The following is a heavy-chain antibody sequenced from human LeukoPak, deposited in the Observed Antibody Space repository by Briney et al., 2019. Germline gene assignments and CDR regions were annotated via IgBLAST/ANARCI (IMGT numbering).Heavy chain of an antibody. V-gene: IGHV3-48*01. CDR2: VSSSSSTV. CDR1: GFTFIDYS. J-gene: IGHJ5*02. Sequence: GGSLRLSCAGGFTFIDYSMNWIRRAPGKGLVWGSYVSSSSSTVYYTDSVKGRFTISRDNAKRSLYVQMNSLRAEDTAVYYCVGWGSDESWGQGTLVTVSS. D-gene: IGHD3-10*01. CDR3: VGWGSDES.